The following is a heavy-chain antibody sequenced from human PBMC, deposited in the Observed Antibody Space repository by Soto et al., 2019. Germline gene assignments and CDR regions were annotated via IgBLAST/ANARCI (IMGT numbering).Heavy chain of an antibody. D-gene: IGHD6-19*01. V-gene: IGHV2-26*01. Sequence: QVTLKESGPVLVKPTETLTLTCTVSGFSLSNARMGVSWIRQPPGKALEWLAHIFSNDEKSYSTSLKSRLTISKDTSKSQVVLTMTNMDPVDTATYYCARCIGQWPIGPRFFDYWGQGTLVTVSS. CDR1: GFSLSNARMG. CDR3: ARCIGQWPIGPRFFDY. CDR2: IFSNDEK. J-gene: IGHJ4*02.